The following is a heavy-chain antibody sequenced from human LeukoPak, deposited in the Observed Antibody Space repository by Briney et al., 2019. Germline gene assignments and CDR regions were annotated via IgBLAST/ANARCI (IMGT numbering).Heavy chain of an antibody. CDR1: GFTFSSYA. V-gene: IGHV3-23*01. CDR3: ARDAMGAAAGTAGDY. J-gene: IGHJ4*02. D-gene: IGHD6-13*01. Sequence: GGSLRLSCAASGFTFSSYAMSWVRQAPGKGLEWVSAISGSGGSTYYADSVKGRFTISRDNAKNSLYLQMNSLRAEDTAVYYCARDAMGAAAGTAGDYWGQGTLVTVSS. CDR2: ISGSGGST.